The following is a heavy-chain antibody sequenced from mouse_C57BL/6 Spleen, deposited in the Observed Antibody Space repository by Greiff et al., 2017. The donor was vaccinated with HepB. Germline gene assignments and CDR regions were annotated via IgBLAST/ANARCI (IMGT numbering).Heavy chain of an antibody. CDR2: INPNYGTT. J-gene: IGHJ4*01. Sequence: EVQLQQSGPELVKPGASVKISCKASGYSFTDYNMNWVKQSNGKSLEWIGVINPNYGTTSYNQKFKGKSTLTVDQSSSTAYMQLNSLTSEDSAVYYCARRGDYGSSYYAMDYWGQGTSVTVAS. D-gene: IGHD1-1*01. V-gene: IGHV1-39*01. CDR1: GYSFTDYN. CDR3: ARRGDYGSSYYAMDY.